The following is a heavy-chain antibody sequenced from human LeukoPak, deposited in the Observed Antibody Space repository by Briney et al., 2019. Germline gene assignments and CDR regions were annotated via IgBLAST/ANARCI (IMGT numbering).Heavy chain of an antibody. Sequence: SETLSLTRTVSGGSISSYYWSWIRHPPGKGLEWIGYIYYGGGTNYNPSLKRRFTISEDTSKHQFSLKLSSVTAADTAVYYCARGVSYYDSSGYYNEYFQHWGQGTLVTVSS. CDR1: GGSISSYY. D-gene: IGHD3-22*01. CDR2: IYYGGGT. CDR3: ARGVSYYDSSGYYNEYFQH. V-gene: IGHV4-59*08. J-gene: IGHJ1*01.